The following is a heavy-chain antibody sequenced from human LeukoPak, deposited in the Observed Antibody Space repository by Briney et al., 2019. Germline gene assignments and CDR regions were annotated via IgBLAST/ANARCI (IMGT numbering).Heavy chain of an antibody. CDR2: ISGSGGST. CDR1: GFTFSSSA. J-gene: IGHJ4*02. Sequence: GGSLRLSCAASGFTFSSSAMSWVRQAPGKGLEWVSAISGSGGSTYYADFVKGRFTISRDNSKNTLYLQMNSLRAEDTAVYYCARDQAGYSYGYFAYWGQGTLVTVSS. V-gene: IGHV3-23*01. CDR3: ARDQAGYSYGYFAY. D-gene: IGHD5-18*01.